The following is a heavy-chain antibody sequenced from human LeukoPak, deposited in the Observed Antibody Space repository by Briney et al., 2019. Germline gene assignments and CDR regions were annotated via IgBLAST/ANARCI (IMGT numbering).Heavy chain of an antibody. Sequence: SETLSLTCAVSGGSISSGGYSWSWIRQPPGKGLEWIGYIYHSGSTYYNPSLKSRVTISVDRSKNQFSLKLSSVTAADTAVYYCARDGSSGDYWGQGTLVTVSS. V-gene: IGHV4-30-2*01. CDR3: ARDGSSGDY. CDR1: GGSISSGGYS. D-gene: IGHD6-19*01. J-gene: IGHJ4*02. CDR2: IYHSGST.